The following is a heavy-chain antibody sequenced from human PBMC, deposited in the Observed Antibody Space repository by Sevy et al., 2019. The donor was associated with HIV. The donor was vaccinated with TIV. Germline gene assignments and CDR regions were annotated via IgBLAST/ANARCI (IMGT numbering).Heavy chain of an antibody. CDR1: GFTFSSYS. Sequence: GGSLRLSCAASGFTFSSYSMNWVRQAPGKGLEWVSYISSSSSTIYYADSVKGRFTISRDNAKNSPYLQMNSLGDEDTAVYYCARDQGHEWQLPHPVWGQGTTVTVSS. J-gene: IGHJ6*02. D-gene: IGHD1-26*01. V-gene: IGHV3-48*02. CDR2: ISSSSSTI. CDR3: ARDQGHEWQLPHPV.